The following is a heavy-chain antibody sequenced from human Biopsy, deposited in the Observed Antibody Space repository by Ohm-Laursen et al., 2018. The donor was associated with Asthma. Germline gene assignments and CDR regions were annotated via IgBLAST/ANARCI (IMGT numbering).Heavy chain of an antibody. CDR2: ISSSSSYI. CDR3: AKLRITMVQGVIINVEYYYGMDV. V-gene: IGHV3-21*01. Sequence: GSLRLSCAASGFTFSSYSMNWVRQAPGKGLEWVSSISSSSSYIYYADSVKGRFTISRDNAKNSLYLQMNSLRAEDTAVYYCAKLRITMVQGVIINVEYYYGMDVWGQGTTVTVSS. D-gene: IGHD3-10*01. J-gene: IGHJ6*02. CDR1: GFTFSSYS.